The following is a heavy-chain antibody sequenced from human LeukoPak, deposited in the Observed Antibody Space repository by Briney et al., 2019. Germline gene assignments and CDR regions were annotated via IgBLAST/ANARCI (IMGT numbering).Heavy chain of an antibody. CDR1: GGSFSGYY. CDR2: INHSGST. D-gene: IGHD6-19*01. V-gene: IGHV4-34*01. CDR3: AREVISRGHLFDY. J-gene: IGHJ4*02. Sequence: ASETLSLTCAVYGGSFSGYYWSWIRQPPGKGLEWIGEINHSGSTNYNPSLKSRVTISVDTSKNQFSLKLSSVTAADTAVYYCAREVISRGHLFDYWGQGTLVTVSS.